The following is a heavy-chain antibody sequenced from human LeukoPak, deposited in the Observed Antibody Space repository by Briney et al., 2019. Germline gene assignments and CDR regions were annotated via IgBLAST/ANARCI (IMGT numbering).Heavy chain of an antibody. D-gene: IGHD6-19*01. CDR1: GFTFSSYS. V-gene: IGHV3-48*01. CDR2: ISSSSTI. Sequence: GGSLRLSCAASGFTFSSYSMNWVRQAPGKGLEWVSYISSSSTIYYADSVKGRFTISRDNSKNTLYLQMNSLRAEDTAVYYCAKDWQWLVTDQTHFDYWGQGTLVTVSS. J-gene: IGHJ4*02. CDR3: AKDWQWLVTDQTHFDY.